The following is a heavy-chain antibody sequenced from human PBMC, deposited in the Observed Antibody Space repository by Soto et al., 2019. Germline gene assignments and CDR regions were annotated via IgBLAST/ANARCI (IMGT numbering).Heavy chain of an antibody. V-gene: IGHV3-23*01. CDR2: MSREGGVT. CDR1: GFTFSNYG. D-gene: IGHD6-19*01. Sequence: VQLLESGGGLVQPGGSLRLSCAASGFTFSNYGMTWVRQDPGKGLGWASGMSREGGVTDNTDSVKGRFTNTRDISENMLYRRMNSLRAEDTAVYHCAKIDKFIPQSSGWANRFDDWGQGTLVTVSS. J-gene: IGHJ4*02. CDR3: AKIDKFIPQSSGWANRFDD.